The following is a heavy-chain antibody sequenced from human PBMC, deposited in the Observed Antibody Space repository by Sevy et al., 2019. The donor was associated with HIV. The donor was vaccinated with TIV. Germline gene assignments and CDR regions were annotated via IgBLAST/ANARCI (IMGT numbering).Heavy chain of an antibody. Sequence: GGSLRLSCRTSGFIFRDYGVSWVRQAPGRGLEWLGFIRNKAYNGTTDYAASVKGRFTMSRDDSKRVAFLHMASLRTEDTGIYFCTRSTTTIYWGRGTLVTVSS. CDR2: IRNKAYNGTT. CDR1: GFIFRDYG. CDR3: TRSTTTIY. D-gene: IGHD1-1*01. J-gene: IGHJ4*02. V-gene: IGHV3-49*04.